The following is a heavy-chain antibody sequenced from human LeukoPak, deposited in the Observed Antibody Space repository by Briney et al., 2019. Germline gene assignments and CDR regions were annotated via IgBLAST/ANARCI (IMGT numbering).Heavy chain of an antibody. Sequence: ASVKVSCKSSGYTFTSYDINWVRQATGQGLEWMGCMNPNSGNTGYAQKFQGRVTMTRNTSISTAYMELSSLRSEDTAVYYCARVGSYDSSGYYYRAFGYWGQGTLVTVSS. CDR2: MNPNSGNT. J-gene: IGHJ4*02. CDR1: GYTFTSYD. CDR3: ARVGSYDSSGYYYRAFGY. V-gene: IGHV1-8*01. D-gene: IGHD3-22*01.